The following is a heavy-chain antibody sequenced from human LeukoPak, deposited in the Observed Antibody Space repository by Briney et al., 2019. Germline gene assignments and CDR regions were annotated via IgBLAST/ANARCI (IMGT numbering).Heavy chain of an antibody. CDR1: GFTFSRYW. CDR3: ARVPITLAGTRDAKYFQY. V-gene: IGHV3-74*01. J-gene: IGHJ1*01. Sequence: PGGSLRLSCAASGFTFSRYWMHWVRQAPGKGLVWVSRINSDGSSTNYADSVKGRFTISRDNAKNTLYLQMNSLRAEDTAVYYCARVPITLAGTRDAKYFQYWGQGTLVTVSS. D-gene: IGHD6-19*01. CDR2: INSDGSST.